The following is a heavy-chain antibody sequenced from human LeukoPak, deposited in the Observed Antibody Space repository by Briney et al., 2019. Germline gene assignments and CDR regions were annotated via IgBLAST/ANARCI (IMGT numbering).Heavy chain of an antibody. Sequence: SETLSLTCTVSGGSISSYYWSWIRQPPGKGLEWIGYIYYSGSTNYNPSLKSRVTISVDTSKNQFSLKLSSVTAADTAVYYCARAYDYGWGGYRFRAFDIWGQGTMVTVSS. CDR3: ARAYDYGWGGYRFRAFDI. CDR1: GGSISSYY. V-gene: IGHV4-59*01. D-gene: IGHD3-16*02. J-gene: IGHJ3*02. CDR2: IYYSGST.